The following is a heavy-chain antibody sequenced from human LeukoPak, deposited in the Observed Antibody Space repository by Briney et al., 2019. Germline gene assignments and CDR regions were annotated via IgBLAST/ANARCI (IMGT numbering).Heavy chain of an antibody. J-gene: IGHJ6*03. CDR2: TSYDGSNQ. CDR3: ARDTGSGRVGGVYGHYYYMDV. D-gene: IGHD6-19*01. Sequence: PGGSLRLSCAASGFSFSNYAMHWVRQAPGKGLECVAITSYDGSNQYYTDSVKGRFSISRDNSKSTLYLQMTSLRADDTALYYCARDTGSGRVGGVYGHYYYMDVWGKGTTVTVSS. V-gene: IGHV3-30*04. CDR1: GFSFSNYA.